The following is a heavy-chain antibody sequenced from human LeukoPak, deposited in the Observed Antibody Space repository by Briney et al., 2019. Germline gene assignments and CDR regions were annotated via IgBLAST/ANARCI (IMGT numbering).Heavy chain of an antibody. CDR1: GITFSSYG. D-gene: IGHD3-3*01. V-gene: IGHV3-48*04. CDR2: ISHSATTI. CDR3: ARDYDFWSGHSHYYMDV. J-gene: IGHJ6*03. Sequence: GGSLRLSCAASGITFSSYGMSWVRQAPGEGLEWVSSISHSATTIYYADSVKGRFTISRDNAKNSLYLQMNSLRAEDTALYYCARDYDFWSGHSHYYMDVWGKGTTVTVSS.